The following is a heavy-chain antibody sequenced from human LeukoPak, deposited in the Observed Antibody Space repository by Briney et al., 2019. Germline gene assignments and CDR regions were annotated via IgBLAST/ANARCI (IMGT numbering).Heavy chain of an antibody. D-gene: IGHD3-10*01. Sequence: GSLRLSCAASGFTFSSYWMSWVRQAPGKGLEWVANIKQDGSEKYYVDSVKGRFTISRDNAKNSLYLQMNSLRAEDTAVYYCARDATPYYYGSGSPDPSDYWGQGTLVTVSS. CDR2: IKQDGSEK. CDR1: GFTFSSYW. V-gene: IGHV3-7*01. J-gene: IGHJ4*02. CDR3: ARDATPYYYGSGSPDPSDY.